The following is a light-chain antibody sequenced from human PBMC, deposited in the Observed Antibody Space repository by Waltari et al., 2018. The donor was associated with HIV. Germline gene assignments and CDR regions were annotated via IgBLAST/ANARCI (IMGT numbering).Light chain of an antibody. J-gene: IGKJ1*01. CDR1: QSLLKPNGYYY. CDR3: MQSLQPPA. Sequence: DIALVQAPVSLSVSPGKSASISCRSSQSLLKPNGYYYLDCYLQKPGQSPQLLLYSASTLAPGVPDRFNGRGSGTDFTLTISRVQREDVGLFYCMQSLQPPAFGQGTRMEI. V-gene: IGKV2-28*01. CDR2: SAS.